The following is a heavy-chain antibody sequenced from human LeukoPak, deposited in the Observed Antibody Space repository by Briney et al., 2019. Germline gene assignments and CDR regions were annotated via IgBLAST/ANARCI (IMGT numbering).Heavy chain of an antibody. CDR2: INTNTGNP. Sequence: ASVKVSCKASGYTFTSYAMNWVRQAPGQGLEWMGWINTNTGNPTYAQGFTGRFVFSLDTSVSTAYLQISSLKAEDTAVYYCARFKQQLSYYYYYGMDVWGQGTTVTVSS. J-gene: IGHJ6*02. D-gene: IGHD6-13*01. CDR1: GYTFTSYA. V-gene: IGHV7-4-1*02. CDR3: ARFKQQLSYYYYYGMDV.